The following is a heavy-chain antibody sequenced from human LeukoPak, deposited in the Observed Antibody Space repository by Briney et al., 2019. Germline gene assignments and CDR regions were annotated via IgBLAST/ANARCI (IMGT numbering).Heavy chain of an antibody. CDR1: GFTFSSYA. D-gene: IGHD2-2*01. CDR3: AGDPVAPDYYYYGMDV. V-gene: IGHV3-30-3*01. Sequence: PGRSLRLSCAASGFTFSSYAMHWVRQAPGKGLEWVAVISYDGSNKYYADSVKGRFTISRDNSKNTLYLQMNSLRAEDTAVYYCAGDPVAPDYYYYGMDVWGQGTTVTVSS. CDR2: ISYDGSNK. J-gene: IGHJ6*02.